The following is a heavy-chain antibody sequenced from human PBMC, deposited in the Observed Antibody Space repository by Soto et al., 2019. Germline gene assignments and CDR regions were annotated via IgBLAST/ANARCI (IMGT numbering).Heavy chain of an antibody. CDR2: INPNSGCT. Sequence: ASVKVSCKASGYTFTGYYMHWVRQAPGQGLEWMGWINPNSGCTNYAQKFQGWVTMTRDTSISTAYMELSRLRSDDTAVYYCARGTIIAAAGTDAFDIWGQGTMVTVSS. CDR3: ARGTIIAAAGTDAFDI. CDR1: GYTFTGYY. D-gene: IGHD6-13*01. J-gene: IGHJ3*02. V-gene: IGHV1-2*04.